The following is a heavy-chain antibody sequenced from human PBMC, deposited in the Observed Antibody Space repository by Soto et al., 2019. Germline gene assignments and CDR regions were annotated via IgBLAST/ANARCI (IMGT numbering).Heavy chain of an antibody. CDR2: TSDVDAST. CDR1: GFLVNNYD. J-gene: IGHJ4*02. D-gene: IGHD2-15*01. Sequence: GVSLRLSGVVSGFLVNNYDNSWVRQAPGKGLEWVSGTSDVDASTSYTYYVKGRLTISRDNSKNTLFIQMNNMRAAHTAVYYCARRASGGTYFDYGGQGTLVTVSS. CDR3: ARRASGGTYFDY. V-gene: IGHV3-23*01.